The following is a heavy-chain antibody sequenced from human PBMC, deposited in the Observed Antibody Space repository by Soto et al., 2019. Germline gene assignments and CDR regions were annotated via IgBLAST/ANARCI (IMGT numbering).Heavy chain of an antibody. V-gene: IGHV4-31*03. D-gene: IGHD3-22*01. CDR3: AGLPTYYYDSSGYHLDY. J-gene: IGHJ4*02. CDR2: IYYSGST. Sequence: SETLSLTCTVSGGSISSGGYYWSWIRQHPGKGLEWIGYIYYSGSTYYNPSLKSRVTISVDTSKNQFSLKLSSVTAADTAAYYCAGLPTYYYDSSGYHLDYWGQGTLVTVSS. CDR1: GGSISSGGYY.